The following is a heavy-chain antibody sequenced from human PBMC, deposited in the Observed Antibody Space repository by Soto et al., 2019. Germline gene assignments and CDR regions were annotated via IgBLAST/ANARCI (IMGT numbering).Heavy chain of an antibody. CDR2: INHSGST. CDR1: GGSFSGYY. V-gene: IGHV4-34*01. J-gene: IGHJ5*02. CDR3: ARGYCSGGSCQSDWFDP. Sequence: PSETLSLTCAVYGGSFSGYYWSWIRQPPGKGLEWIGEINHSGSTNYNPSLKSRVTISVETSKNQFSPKLSSVTAADTAVYYCARGYCSGGSCQSDWFDPWGQGTLVTVSS. D-gene: IGHD2-15*01.